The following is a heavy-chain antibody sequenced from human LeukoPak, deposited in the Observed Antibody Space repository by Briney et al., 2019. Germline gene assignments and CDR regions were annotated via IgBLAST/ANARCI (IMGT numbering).Heavy chain of an antibody. Sequence: SETLSLTCAVYGGSFSGYYWSWIRQPPGKGLEWSGEINHSGSTNYNPSLKTLVTISVDTSNNQFSLKLSSVTAADTAVYYCARFPLWHGYIYGYFDYWGQGTLVTVSS. CDR2: INHSGST. V-gene: IGHV4-34*01. CDR1: GGSFSGYY. J-gene: IGHJ4*02. D-gene: IGHD5-18*01. CDR3: ARFPLWHGYIYGYFDY.